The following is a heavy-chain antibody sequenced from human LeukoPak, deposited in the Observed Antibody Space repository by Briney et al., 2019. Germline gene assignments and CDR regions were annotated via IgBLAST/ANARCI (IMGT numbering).Heavy chain of an antibody. CDR2: IYYSGST. J-gene: IGHJ5*02. CDR3: ASGGYDFWSGSKNWFDP. CDR1: GGSISSYY. Sequence: SETLSLTCTVSGGSISSYYWSWIRQPPGKGLEWIGYIYYSGSTNYNPSLKSRVTISVDTAKNQFSRKLSSVTAADTAVYYCASGGYDFWSGSKNWFDPWGQGTLVTVSS. V-gene: IGHV4-59*01. D-gene: IGHD3-3*01.